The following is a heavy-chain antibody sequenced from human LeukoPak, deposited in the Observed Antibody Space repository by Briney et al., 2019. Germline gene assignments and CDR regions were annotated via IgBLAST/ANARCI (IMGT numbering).Heavy chain of an antibody. V-gene: IGHV3-48*04. CDR2: ISSSGSTI. Sequence: GGSLRLSCAASGFTFSSYSMNWVRQAPGKGLEWVSYISSSGSTIYYADSVKGRFTISRDNAKNSLYLQMNSLRAEDTAVYYCARDGYSYGQPIDYWGQGTLVTVSS. CDR1: GFTFSSYS. D-gene: IGHD5-18*01. J-gene: IGHJ4*02. CDR3: ARDGYSYGQPIDY.